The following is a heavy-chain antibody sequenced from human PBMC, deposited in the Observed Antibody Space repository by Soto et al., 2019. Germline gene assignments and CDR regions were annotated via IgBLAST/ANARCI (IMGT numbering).Heavy chain of an antibody. J-gene: IGHJ6*02. CDR1: GFTFSDHY. Sequence: GGSLRLSCAASGFTFSDHYMDWVRQAPGKGLEWVGRTRNKANSYTTEYAASVKGRFTISRDDSKNSLYLQMNSLKTEDTAVYYCARDFWSGVYGMDVWGQGTTVTVSS. V-gene: IGHV3-72*01. CDR3: ARDFWSGVYGMDV. D-gene: IGHD3-3*01. CDR2: TRNKANSYTT.